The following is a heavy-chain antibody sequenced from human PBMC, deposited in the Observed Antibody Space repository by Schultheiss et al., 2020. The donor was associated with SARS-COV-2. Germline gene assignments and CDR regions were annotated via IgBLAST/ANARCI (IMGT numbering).Heavy chain of an antibody. CDR1: GGSFSGYY. J-gene: IGHJ2*01. CDR3: VKWRTSGRYFDL. D-gene: IGHD6-19*01. CDR2: INHSGST. Sequence: SQTLSLTCAVYGGSFSGYYWSWIRQPPGKGLEWIGEINHSGSTNYNPSLKSRVTISVDTSKNQFSLKLSSVTAADTAVYYCVKWRTSGRYFDLWGRGTLVTVSS. V-gene: IGHV4-34*01.